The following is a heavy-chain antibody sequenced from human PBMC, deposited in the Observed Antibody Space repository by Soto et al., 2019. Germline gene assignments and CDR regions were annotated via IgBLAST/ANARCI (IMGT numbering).Heavy chain of an antibody. J-gene: IGHJ4*02. V-gene: IGHV3-23*01. D-gene: IGHD3-3*01. CDR1: GFTFSSYA. CDR2: ISGSGGST. Sequence: GGSLRLSCAASGFTFSSYAMSWVRQAPGKGLEWVSAISGSGGSTYYADSVKGRFTISRDNSKNTLYLQMNSLRAEDTAVYYCAKVPTVLRFLEWLFHSYFDYWGQGTLVTVSS. CDR3: AKVPTVLRFLEWLFHSYFDY.